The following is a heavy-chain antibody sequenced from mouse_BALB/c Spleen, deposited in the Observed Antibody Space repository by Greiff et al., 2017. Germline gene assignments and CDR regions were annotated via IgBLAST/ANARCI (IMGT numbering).Heavy chain of an antibody. CDR1: GFTFSSYT. D-gene: IGHD2-4*01. Sequence: DVMLVESGGGLVQPGGSLKLSCAASGFTFSSYTMSWVRQTPEKRLEWVAYISNGGGSTYYPDTVKGRFTISRDNAKNTLYLQMSSLKSEDTAMYYCARIYYDYAFDYWGQGTTLTVSS. CDR2: ISNGGGST. CDR3: ARIYYDYAFDY. J-gene: IGHJ2*01. V-gene: IGHV5-12-2*01.